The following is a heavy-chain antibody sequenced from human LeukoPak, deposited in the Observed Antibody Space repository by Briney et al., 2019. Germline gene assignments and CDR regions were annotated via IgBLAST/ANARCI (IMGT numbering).Heavy chain of an antibody. CDR1: GFTFSIYG. J-gene: IGHJ1*01. CDR3: AMCSSTSCSYFQH. CDR2: IRGSGGST. D-gene: IGHD2-2*01. Sequence: GGSLRLSCAASGFTFSIYGMTWVRQAPGKGLEWVSAIRGSGGSTYYADSVKGRFTISRDNSKNTLFLQTNSLRADDTAVYYCAMCSSTSCSYFQHWGQGTLVTVSS. V-gene: IGHV3-23*01.